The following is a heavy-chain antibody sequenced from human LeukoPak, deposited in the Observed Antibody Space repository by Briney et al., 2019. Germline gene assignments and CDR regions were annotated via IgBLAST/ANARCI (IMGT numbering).Heavy chain of an antibody. V-gene: IGHV3-23*01. D-gene: IGHD6-19*01. CDR3: ARGVRIAVAGNIDY. J-gene: IGHJ4*02. CDR2: ITSDGGRT. Sequence: PGGSLRLSCVASGITFSSYAMSWVRQAPGKGLEWVSGITSDGGRTVYADSAKGRFTISRDNSKNTLYLQMNSLRAEDTAVYYCARGVRIAVAGNIDYWGQGTLVTVSS. CDR1: GITFSSYA.